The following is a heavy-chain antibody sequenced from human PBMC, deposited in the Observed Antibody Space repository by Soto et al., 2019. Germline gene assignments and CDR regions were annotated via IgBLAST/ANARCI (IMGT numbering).Heavy chain of an antibody. V-gene: IGHV1-18*01. CDR3: ARDVVFDD. Sequence: QVQLVQSGAEVKKPGASVKVSCKASGNMFSKYGVSWVRQAPGQGLEWMGWISAFNGNTNYAQKFQGRITMTRDTTTSTAYMELRSLRSDDTAVYYCARDVVFDDWGQGTLVTVSS. CDR1: GNMFSKYG. J-gene: IGHJ4*02. CDR2: ISAFNGNT.